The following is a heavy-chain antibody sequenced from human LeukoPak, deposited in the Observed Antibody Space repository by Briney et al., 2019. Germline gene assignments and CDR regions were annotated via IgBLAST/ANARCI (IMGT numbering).Heavy chain of an antibody. CDR1: GFTFSSYE. CDR3: ARENYYDSSGLDAFDI. D-gene: IGHD3-22*01. V-gene: IGHV3-53*01. Sequence: GGSLRLCCAAFGFTFSSYEMNWVRQAPGKGVEWVSVSYSGGSTYYADSVKGRVTVSRDNSKNMLYLQMNSLRAEDTAVYYCARENYYDSSGLDAFDIWGQGTMVTVSS. J-gene: IGHJ3*02. CDR2: SYSGGST.